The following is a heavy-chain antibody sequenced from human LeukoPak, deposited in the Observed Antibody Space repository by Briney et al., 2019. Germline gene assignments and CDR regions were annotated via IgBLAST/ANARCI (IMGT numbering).Heavy chain of an antibody. CDR3: ARRLDTIEFDP. V-gene: IGHV1-8*02. J-gene: IGHJ5*02. CDR2: MNPGSGNT. D-gene: IGHD5-18*01. CDR1: GYTFTGYY. Sequence: GASVKVSCKASGYTFTGYYMHWVRQATGQGLEWMGWMNPGSGNTAYARKFQGRLTMTRDTSMRTAYMELSSLKSEDTAIYYCARRLDTIEFDPWGQGTLVTVSS.